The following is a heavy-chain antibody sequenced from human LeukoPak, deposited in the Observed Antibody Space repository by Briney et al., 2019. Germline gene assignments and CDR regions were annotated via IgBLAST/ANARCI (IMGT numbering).Heavy chain of an antibody. J-gene: IGHJ4*02. CDR1: GFTFSDCY. CDR3: AKPVYDTDSGNYGIDY. CDR2: ISSSGSTI. Sequence: GGSLRLSCAASGFTFSDCYMSWIRQAPGKGLEWVSYISSSGSTIYYADSVKGRFTISRDNAKNSLYLQMNSLRIEDTAVYYCAKPVYDTDSGNYGIDYWGQGTLVTVSS. V-gene: IGHV3-11*04. D-gene: IGHD4-11*01.